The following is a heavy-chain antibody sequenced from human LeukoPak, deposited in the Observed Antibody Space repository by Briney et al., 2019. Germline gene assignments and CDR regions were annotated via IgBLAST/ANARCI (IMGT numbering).Heavy chain of an antibody. V-gene: IGHV4-34*01. CDR3: ARVDSCVRY. CDR2: INHSGST. CDR1: GGSFSGYY. J-gene: IGHJ4*02. D-gene: IGHD2-2*03. Sequence: SETLSLTCAVYGGSFSGYYWSLIRQPPGKGLEWIGEINHSGSTNYNPSLKSRVTISVDTSKNQFSLKLSSVTAADTAVYYCARVDSCVRYWGQGTLVTVSS.